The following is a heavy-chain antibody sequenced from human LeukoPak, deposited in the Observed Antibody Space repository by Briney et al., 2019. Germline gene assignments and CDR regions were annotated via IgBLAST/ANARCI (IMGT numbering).Heavy chain of an antibody. CDR1: GYTFTGYY. Sequence: ASVEVSCKASGYTFTGYYMHWVRQAPGQGLEWMGWINPNSGGTNYAQKFQGWVTMTRDTSISTAYMELSSLRSEDTAVYYCARAFDSPRTIFGVPVPLGNWFDPWGQGTLVTVSS. CDR3: ARAFDSPRTIFGVPVPLGNWFDP. J-gene: IGHJ5*02. CDR2: INPNSGGT. V-gene: IGHV1-2*04. D-gene: IGHD3-3*01.